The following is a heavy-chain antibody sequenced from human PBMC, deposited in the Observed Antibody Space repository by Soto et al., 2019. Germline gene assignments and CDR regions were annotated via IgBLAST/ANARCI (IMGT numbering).Heavy chain of an antibody. J-gene: IGHJ4*02. CDR1: GGSFSGYY. CDR3: ARGKLSDYVWSSYRYHFDY. D-gene: IGHD3-16*02. Sequence: KTSETLSLTCAVYGGSFSGYYWSWIRQPPGKGLEWIGEINHSGSTNYNPSLKSRVTISVDTSKNQFSLKLSSVTAADTAVYYCARGKLSDYVWSSYRYHFDYWGQGTVVTVSS. V-gene: IGHV4-34*01. CDR2: INHSGST.